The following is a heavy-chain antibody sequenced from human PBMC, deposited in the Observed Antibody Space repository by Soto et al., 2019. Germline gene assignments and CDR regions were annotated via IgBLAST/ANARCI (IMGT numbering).Heavy chain of an antibody. CDR1: GGSISSGGYY. CDR3: ARSPEATVTAFDY. J-gene: IGHJ4*02. CDR2: IYYSGST. Sequence: SETLSLTCTVSGGSISSGGYYWSWIRQHPGKGLEWIGYIYYSGSTYYNPSLKSRVTISVDTSKNQFSLKLSSVTAADTAVYYCARSPEATVTAFDYWVQGTLVTVSS. V-gene: IGHV4-31*03. D-gene: IGHD4-17*01.